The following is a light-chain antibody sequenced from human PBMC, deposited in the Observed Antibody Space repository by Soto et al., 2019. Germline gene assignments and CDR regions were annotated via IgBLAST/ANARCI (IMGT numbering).Light chain of an antibody. CDR3: QQYNNWPPRWT. CDR2: AAS. CDR1: QSVTSN. J-gene: IGKJ1*01. V-gene: IGKV3-15*01. Sequence: EIVMTQSPATLSVSPGERATLSCRASQSVTSNLAWYQQKPGQAPRLLIDAASTRATGIPARFSGSGSGTEFTLTISSLQSEDFAVYYCQQYNNWPPRWTFGQGTKVEIK.